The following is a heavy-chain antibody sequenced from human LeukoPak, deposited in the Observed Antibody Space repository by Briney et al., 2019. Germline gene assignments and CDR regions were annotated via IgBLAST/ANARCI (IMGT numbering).Heavy chain of an antibody. Sequence: ASVKVSCKASGYTLNTYAIYWVRQAPGQGLEWMGWINTKTGNSTYAQGLTRRFVVSSDTSVSTAYLQSSSLQADDTAVYYCAREVDLLPVVDETWGEYEYYYYGMDVWGQGTTVTVSS. CDR1: GYTLNTYA. CDR2: INTKTGNS. CDR3: AREVDLLPVVDETWGEYEYYYYGMDV. J-gene: IGHJ6*02. V-gene: IGHV7-4-1*02. D-gene: IGHD2-15*01.